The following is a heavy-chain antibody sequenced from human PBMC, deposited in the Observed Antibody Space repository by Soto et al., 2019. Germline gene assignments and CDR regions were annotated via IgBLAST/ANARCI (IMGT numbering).Heavy chain of an antibody. CDR1: GFTFSNAW. V-gene: IGHV3-15*07. CDR2: IKSKTDGGTT. Sequence: GGSLRLSCAASGFTFSNAWMNWVRQAPGKGLEWVGRIKSKTDGGTTDYAAPVKGRFTISRDDSKNTLYLQMNSLKTEETAVYYCTTARRFLEWLLPGWYYGMDVWGQGTTVTVSS. CDR3: TTARRFLEWLLPGWYYGMDV. D-gene: IGHD3-3*01. J-gene: IGHJ6*02.